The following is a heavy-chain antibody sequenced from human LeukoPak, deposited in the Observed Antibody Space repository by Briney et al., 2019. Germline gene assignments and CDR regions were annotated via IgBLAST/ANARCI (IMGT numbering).Heavy chain of an antibody. CDR2: INPNSAGT. D-gene: IGHD2-15*01. CDR1: GNTFTGYY. V-gene: IGHV1-2*02. J-gene: IGHJ5*02. CDR3: ARELSGGSCYDH. Sequence: ASAKVSCKTSGNTFTGYYLHWVRQAPGQGLEWMGWINPNSAGTNFAQQFQGRFTMTRDTSISTAYMELSSLRSDDTAVYYCARELSGGSCYDHWGQGTLVTVSS.